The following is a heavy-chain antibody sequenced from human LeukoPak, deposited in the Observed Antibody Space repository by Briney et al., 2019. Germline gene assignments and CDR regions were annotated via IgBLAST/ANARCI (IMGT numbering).Heavy chain of an antibody. D-gene: IGHD6-19*01. V-gene: IGHV5-51*01. CDR3: ARAAVAGDNWFDP. CDR1: GYSFTSYW. CDR2: IYPGDSDT. J-gene: IGHJ5*02. Sequence: GESLKISFKGSGYSFTSYWIGWVRQMPGKGLEWMGIIYPGDSDTRYSPSFQGQVTISADKSISTAYLQWSSLKASDTARYYCARAAVAGDNWFDPWGQGTLVTVSS.